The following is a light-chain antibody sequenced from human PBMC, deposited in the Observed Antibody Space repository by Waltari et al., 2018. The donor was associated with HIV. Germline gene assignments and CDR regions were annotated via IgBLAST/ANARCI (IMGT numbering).Light chain of an antibody. J-gene: IGLJ2*01. CDR3: AAWDDRLSGRL. Sequence: QSVLAQPRSVSGPPGQRVNISCSGSSSNVRNNYVHRYQQVPGVAHKLLIYSNNQRPSGVPDRFSGSKSGTSASLAISGLRTEDEAEYYCAAWDDRLSGRLFGGGTKVTVL. V-gene: IGLV1-47*02. CDR1: SSNVRNNY. CDR2: SNN.